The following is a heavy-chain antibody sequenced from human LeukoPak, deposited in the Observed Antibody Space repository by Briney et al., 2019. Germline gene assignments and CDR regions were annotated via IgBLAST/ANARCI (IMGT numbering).Heavy chain of an antibody. J-gene: IGHJ4*02. D-gene: IGHD6-19*01. V-gene: IGHV1-69*05. Sequence: ASVKVSCKASGGTFSSYAISWVRQAPGQGLEWKGRIIPIFGTANYAQKFQGRVTITTDESTSTAYMELSSLRSEDTAVYYCANMGAVAGSFDYWGQGTLVTVSS. CDR3: ANMGAVAGSFDY. CDR2: IIPIFGTA. CDR1: GGTFSSYA.